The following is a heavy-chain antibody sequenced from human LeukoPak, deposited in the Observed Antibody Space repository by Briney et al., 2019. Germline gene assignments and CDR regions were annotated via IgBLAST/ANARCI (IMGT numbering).Heavy chain of an antibody. CDR1: GYSFTDYW. Sequence: VESLKISCKISGYSFTDYWIAWVRQMPGKGLEWMGVIYPADSDSKYSPSLQGQVTISADKSISTAYLQWSSLKASDTAMYYCARLWDSSFDYWGQGTLVTVSS. J-gene: IGHJ4*02. CDR2: IYPADSDS. V-gene: IGHV5-51*01. D-gene: IGHD6-19*01. CDR3: ARLWDSSFDY.